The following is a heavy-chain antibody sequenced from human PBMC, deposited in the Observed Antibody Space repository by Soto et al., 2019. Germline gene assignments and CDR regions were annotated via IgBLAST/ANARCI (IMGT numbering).Heavy chain of an antibody. CDR2: TYYRSKWYN. CDR3: ARGHSNGSFFYTGFDT. Sequence: VPLTEARRVGNVSSNRAAWNCIRQSPSRGLEWLGRTYYRSKWYNDYVVSVKSRITINPDTSKNQFSLQLNSVTPEDTAVYYCARGHSNGSFFYTGFDTWGQ. V-gene: IGHV6-1*01. CDR1: VGNVSSNRAA. D-gene: IGHD6-19*01. J-gene: IGHJ5*02.